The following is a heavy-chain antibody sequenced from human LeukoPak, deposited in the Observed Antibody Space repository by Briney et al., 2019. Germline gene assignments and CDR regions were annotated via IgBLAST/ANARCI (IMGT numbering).Heavy chain of an antibody. J-gene: IGHJ4*02. CDR2: IYHSGST. D-gene: IGHD3-16*01. CDR3: AREKFNYDLLHYFDY. Sequence: PSETPSLTCAVSGYSISSGYYWGWIRQPPGKGLEWIGSIYHSGSTYYNPSLKSRVTISVDTSKNQFSLKLSSVTAADTAVYYCAREKFNYDLLHYFDYWAREPWSPSPQ. CDR1: GYSISSGYY. V-gene: IGHV4-38-2*02.